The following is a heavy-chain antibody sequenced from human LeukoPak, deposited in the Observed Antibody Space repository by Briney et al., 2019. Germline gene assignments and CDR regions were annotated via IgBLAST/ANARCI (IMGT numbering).Heavy chain of an antibody. CDR2: ISGSGGST. D-gene: IGHD3-16*01. Sequence: PGGSLRLSCAASGFTFSSYAMSWVRQAPGKGLEWVSAISGSGGSTYYADSVKGRFTISRDNSKNTLYLQMNSLRAEDTAVYYCAKDRNDYVWGSYIYFDYWGQGTLVTVSS. J-gene: IGHJ4*02. V-gene: IGHV3-23*01. CDR3: AKDRNDYVWGSYIYFDY. CDR1: GFTFSSYA.